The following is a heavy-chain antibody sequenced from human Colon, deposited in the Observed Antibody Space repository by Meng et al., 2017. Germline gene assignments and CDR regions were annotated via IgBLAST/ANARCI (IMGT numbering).Heavy chain of an antibody. Sequence: VLLHQWGAGLLKPAETLSLNCNVSGVLLSGYYWTWIRQPPGKGLEWIGEIHHNGRTNYNPSLQSRVTLSVDTSKNQFSARLTSMTAADTGVYYCARGGLVVIGRGRFDPWGQGTLVTVSS. CDR3: ARGGLVVIGRGRFDP. V-gene: IGHV4-34*01. CDR1: GVLLSGYY. CDR2: IHHNGRT. J-gene: IGHJ5*02. D-gene: IGHD2-21*01.